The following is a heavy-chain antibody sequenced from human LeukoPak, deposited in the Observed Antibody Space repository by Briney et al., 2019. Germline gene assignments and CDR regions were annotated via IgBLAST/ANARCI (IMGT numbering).Heavy chain of an antibody. CDR2: IYYSGST. J-gene: IGHJ3*02. Sequence: PSETLSLTCTVSGGSISSDGYYWNLIRQHPRKGLEWIGNIYYSGSTYYNPSLKSRVTISLDTSKNQFSLEITSVTAADTAVYYCARGLSSGWSSVAFDIWGQGTMVTVSS. CDR1: GGSISSDGYY. D-gene: IGHD6-19*01. CDR3: ARGLSSGWSSVAFDI. V-gene: IGHV4-31*03.